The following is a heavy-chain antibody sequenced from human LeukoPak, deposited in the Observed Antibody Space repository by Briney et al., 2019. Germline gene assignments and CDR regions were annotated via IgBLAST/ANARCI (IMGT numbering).Heavy chain of an antibody. CDR3: ARDPSGTYYPRVSGALDI. Sequence: GGSLRLSCAASGFTFSSYSMNWVRQAPGKGLEWVSSISSISSYIYYADSVKGRFTVSRDNAKNSLYLQMDSLRAEDTAVYYCARDPSGTYYPRVSGALDIWGQGTMVTVSS. CDR2: ISSISSYI. J-gene: IGHJ3*02. V-gene: IGHV3-21*01. CDR1: GFTFSSYS. D-gene: IGHD1-26*01.